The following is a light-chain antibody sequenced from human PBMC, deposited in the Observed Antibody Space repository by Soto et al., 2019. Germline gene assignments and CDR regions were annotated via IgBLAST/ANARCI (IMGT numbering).Light chain of an antibody. CDR3: QQYSNWPPYT. CDR1: QSVSSK. Sequence: EIVMTQSPATLSVSPGERATLSCRASQSVSSKLAWYQQKPGQAPRLLIYAASTRATGIPARFSGSGSGTEFTLTITSLQSEDFAVYYCQQYSNWPPYTFGQGT. V-gene: IGKV3-15*01. J-gene: IGKJ2*01. CDR2: AAS.